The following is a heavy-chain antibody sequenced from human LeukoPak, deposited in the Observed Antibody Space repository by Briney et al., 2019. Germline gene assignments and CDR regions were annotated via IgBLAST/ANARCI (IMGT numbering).Heavy chain of an antibody. D-gene: IGHD6-13*01. V-gene: IGHV3-30*18. CDR2: NSKDGGSN. CDR3: AKEDQYIAAAGTDIDY. J-gene: IGHJ4*02. Sequence: GGSLRLSCAASGFVFSNYDVHWVRQAPGEGLEWLAYNSKDGGSNFYADSVKGRFTASRDNSRNTVYLQMNSLRAEDTAVYYCAKEDQYIAAAGTDIDYWGQGTLVTVSS. CDR1: GFVFSNYD.